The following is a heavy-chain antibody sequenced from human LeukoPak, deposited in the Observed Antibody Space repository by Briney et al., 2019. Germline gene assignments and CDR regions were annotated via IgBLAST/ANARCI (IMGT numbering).Heavy chain of an antibody. D-gene: IGHD3-10*01. CDR3: ATAEYYYDSGRASFDP. J-gene: IGHJ5*02. V-gene: IGHV4-34*01. CDR2: INHSGST. Sequence: PSETLSDTLAVCGGSFRGYYWGWIRQPPGKGLEWIGEINHSGSTHYNPSLKSRVTISVDTSKNQFSLKVSSVTAADTAVYYCATAEYYYDSGRASFDPWGQ. CDR1: GGSFRGYY.